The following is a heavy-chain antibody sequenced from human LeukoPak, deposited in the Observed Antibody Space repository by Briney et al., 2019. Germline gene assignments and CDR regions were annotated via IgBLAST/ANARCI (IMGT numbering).Heavy chain of an antibody. D-gene: IGHD3-22*01. CDR2: IYSGGGT. CDR1: GFTVSNSY. CDR3: ARNYYDSSAYYYFDY. Sequence: GGSLRLSCAASGFTVSNSYMNWVRQAPGKGLEWVSLIYSGGGTYYADSVKGRFTISRDNSKNTLYLQMNSLRAEDTAVYYCARNYYDSSAYYYFDYWAREPWSPSPQ. J-gene: IGHJ4*02. V-gene: IGHV3-66*01.